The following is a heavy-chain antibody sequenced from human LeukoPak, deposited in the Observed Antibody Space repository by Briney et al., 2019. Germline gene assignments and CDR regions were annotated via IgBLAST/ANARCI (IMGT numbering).Heavy chain of an antibody. Sequence: GASVKVSCKASGYTFTSYGISWVRQAPGQGLEWMGWMNPNSANTGYPQKFQGRVSMTRSTSISTAYMELSSLRSEDTAVYYCALSLAYYNSSGYYPFDYWGQGTLVTVSS. CDR2: MNPNSANT. V-gene: IGHV1-8*02. J-gene: IGHJ4*02. CDR1: GYTFTSYG. CDR3: ALSLAYYNSSGYYPFDY. D-gene: IGHD3-22*01.